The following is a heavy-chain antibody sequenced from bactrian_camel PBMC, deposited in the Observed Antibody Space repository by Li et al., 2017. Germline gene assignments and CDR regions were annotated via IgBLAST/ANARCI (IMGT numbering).Heavy chain of an antibody. J-gene: IGHJ4*01. CDR3: TYDGWVERDGRCDS. CDR1: RSTSGSYY. Sequence: HVQLVESGGGSVQSGGSLRLSCAASRSTSGSYYMGWFRQAPGMERERVAVVDSDGSTSYLDSVKGRFTISQDSAKNTIYLQMNDLKPEDTAVYYCTYDGWVERDGRCDSGDQGTQVTVS. CDR2: VDSDGST. V-gene: IGHV3S55*01. D-gene: IGHD3*01.